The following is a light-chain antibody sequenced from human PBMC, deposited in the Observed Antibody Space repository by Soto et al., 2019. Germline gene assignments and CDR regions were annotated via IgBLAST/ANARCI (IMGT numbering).Light chain of an antibody. V-gene: IGLV2-14*03. CDR3: SSYTSSISYV. CDR1: SSDVGGYNY. J-gene: IGLJ1*01. Sequence: QSALTQPASVSGSPGQSITTSCTGTSSDVGGYNYVSWYQSHPGEAPKLIIYDVSNRPSGVSDRFSGSKSGNTASLTISGLQAEDEADYYCSSYTSSISYVFGTGTKVTVL. CDR2: DVS.